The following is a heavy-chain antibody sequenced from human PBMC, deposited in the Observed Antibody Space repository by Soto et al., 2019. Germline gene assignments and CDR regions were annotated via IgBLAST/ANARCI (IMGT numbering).Heavy chain of an antibody. D-gene: IGHD5-12*01. CDR3: ARALSEYSGYDYFDY. V-gene: IGHV1-46*03. CDR2: INPSGGST. CDR1: GYTFTSYY. Sequence: ASVKVSCKASGYTFTSYYMHWVRQAPGRGLEWMGIINPSGGSTSYAQKFQGRVTMTRDTSTSTVYMELSSLRSEDTAVYYCARALSEYSGYDYFDYWGQGTLVTVSS. J-gene: IGHJ4*02.